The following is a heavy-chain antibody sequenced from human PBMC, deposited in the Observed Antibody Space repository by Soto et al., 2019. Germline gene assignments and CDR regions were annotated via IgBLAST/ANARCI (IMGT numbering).Heavy chain of an antibody. D-gene: IGHD5-12*01. J-gene: IGHJ5*02. CDR3: ASEEGEGYTTA. CDR1: GGSISSGGYS. CDR2: IYHSGST. Sequence: SETLSLTCAVSGGSISSGGYSWSWIRQPPGKGLEWIGYIYHSGSTYYNPSLKSRVTISVDRSKNQFSLKLSSVTAADTAVYYYASEEGEGYTTAWGQGTLVTVSS. V-gene: IGHV4-30-2*02.